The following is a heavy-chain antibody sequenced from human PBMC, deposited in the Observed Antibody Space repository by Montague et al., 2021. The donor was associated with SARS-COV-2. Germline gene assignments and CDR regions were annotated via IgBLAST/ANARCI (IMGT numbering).Heavy chain of an antibody. CDR2: INHGGST. V-gene: IGHV4-34*01. J-gene: IGHJ6*03. CDR1: GTSFSGYY. Sequence: SETLSLTCAVHGTSFSGYYWNWIRQPPGKGLEWIGEINHGGSTKYSPSLKSRLTISADTSKNQFSLKLTSVAAADTAAYYCARLRDGVVPSPILGVGPYYYYYYMDVWGRGTLVTVSS. CDR3: ARLRDGVVPSPILGVGPYYYYYYMDV. D-gene: IGHD3-10*01.